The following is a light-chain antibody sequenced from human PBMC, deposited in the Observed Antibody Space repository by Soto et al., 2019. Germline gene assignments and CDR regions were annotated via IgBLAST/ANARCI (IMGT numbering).Light chain of an antibody. J-gene: IGLJ2*01. CDR3: AAWDDSLSGHVV. CDR1: SSNIGSNY. CDR2: RNT. V-gene: IGLV1-47*01. Sequence: QSVLTQPPSASGTPGQRVTISCSGSSSNIGSNYGYWYQQLPGTSPKLLIYRNTQRPAGVPDRFSGSKSGTSASLAISGLRSEDEADYYCAAWDDSLSGHVVFGGGTKLTVL.